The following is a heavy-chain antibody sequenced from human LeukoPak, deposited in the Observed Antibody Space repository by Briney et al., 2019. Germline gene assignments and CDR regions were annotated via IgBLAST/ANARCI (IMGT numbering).Heavy chain of an antibody. D-gene: IGHD1-14*01. CDR1: GFSFSLYA. Sequence: PGGSLRLSCAASGFSFSLYAMNWVRQAPGKSLEWISSIDSGSDDILHADSVRGRFAISRDNAKNTLYLEMNSLRAEDTAVYYCASDTYRPKLIDSWGQGTLVTVSS. CDR2: IDSGSDDI. J-gene: IGHJ4*02. CDR3: ASDTYRPKLIDS. V-gene: IGHV3-21*06.